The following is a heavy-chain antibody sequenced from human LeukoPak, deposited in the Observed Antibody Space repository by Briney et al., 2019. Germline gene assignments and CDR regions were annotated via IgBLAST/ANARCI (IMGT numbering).Heavy chain of an antibody. CDR1: GFTFSSYG. D-gene: IGHD5-12*01. V-gene: IGHV3-33*01. CDR2: IWYDGSNK. J-gene: IGHJ4*02. CDR3: ARPGARRVVTIASFDY. Sequence: GGSLRLSCAASGFTFSSYGMHWVRQAPGKGLEWVAVIWYDGSNKYYADSVKGRFTISRDNSKNTLYLQMNSLRAEDTAVYYCARPGARRVVTIASFDYWGQGTLVTVSS.